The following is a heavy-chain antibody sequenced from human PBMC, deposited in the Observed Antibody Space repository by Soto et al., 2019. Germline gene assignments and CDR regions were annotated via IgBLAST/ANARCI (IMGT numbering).Heavy chain of an antibody. CDR1: GFTFNNYA. J-gene: IGHJ4*02. Sequence: EVQLLESGGGLVQPGGSLRLSCAASGFTFNNYAMTWVRQAPGKGLEWVSAISGGGDTTSYADSVKGRFTDSRDGSKNTRYLQMSSLRAEDTALYYCAKGRGGSGSLTPRVDFWGQGTLVTVSS. D-gene: IGHD3-10*01. CDR3: AKGRGGSGSLTPRVDF. CDR2: ISGGGDTT. V-gene: IGHV3-23*01.